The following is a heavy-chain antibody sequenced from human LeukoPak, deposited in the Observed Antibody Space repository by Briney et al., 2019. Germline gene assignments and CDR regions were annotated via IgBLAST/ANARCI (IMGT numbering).Heavy chain of an antibody. V-gene: IGHV3-23*01. J-gene: IGHJ4*01. CDR2: LSGSGITT. CDR1: GFTFSPYS. D-gene: IGHD6-19*01. CDR3: AKGIYSSGWSYFDY. Sequence: GGSLRLSCAASGFTFSPYSMDWVRQAPGKGLEWVSTLSGSGITTYYADSVKGRFTISRDNSKNTLYLQMNSLRAEDTAVYYCAKGIYSSGWSYFDYWGHGTLVTVSS.